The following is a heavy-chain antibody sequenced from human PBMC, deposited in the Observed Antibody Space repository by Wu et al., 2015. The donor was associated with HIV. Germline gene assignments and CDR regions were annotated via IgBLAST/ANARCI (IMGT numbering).Heavy chain of an antibody. D-gene: IGHD6-19*01. CDR2: ISADNINT. Sequence: QVQLVQSGPEVKNPGASVKVSCKAFGYTFTSYGVSWVRQAPGQGLEWMGWISADNINTHYAQKLQGRVTLTTDTSTSTAYMELRSLRSDDTAVYYCARGIAVTPMANWFDPWARNPGHRLR. V-gene: IGHV1-18*01. CDR1: GYTFTSYG. J-gene: IGHJ5*02. CDR3: ARGIAVTPMANWFDP.